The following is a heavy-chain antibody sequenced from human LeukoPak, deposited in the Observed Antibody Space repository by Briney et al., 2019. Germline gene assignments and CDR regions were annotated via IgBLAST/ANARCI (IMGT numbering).Heavy chain of an antibody. Sequence: GSLRLSCAASGFTFNNAWMSWVRQAPGKGLEWVGRIKSKTDGGTTDYAAPVKGRFTISRDDSKTTLYLQMNSLKTEDTAVYYCTTPSSVVTGPFDYWGQGTLVTVSS. CDR2: IKSKTDGGTT. CDR3: TTPSSVVTGPFDY. D-gene: IGHD2-2*01. V-gene: IGHV3-15*01. CDR1: GFTFNNAW. J-gene: IGHJ4*02.